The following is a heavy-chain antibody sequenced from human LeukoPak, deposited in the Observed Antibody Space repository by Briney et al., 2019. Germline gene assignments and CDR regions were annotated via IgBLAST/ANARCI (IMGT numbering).Heavy chain of an antibody. J-gene: IGHJ4*02. D-gene: IGHD1-26*01. V-gene: IGHV4-38-2*02. Sequence: SETLSLTCTVSGYSISSGYYWGWIRQPPGKGLEWIGSIYHSGSTYYNPSLKSRVTISVDTSKNQFSLKLSSVTAADTAVYYCARRSRSYYNYFDYWGQGTLVTVSS. CDR2: IYHSGST. CDR3: ARRSRSYYNYFDY. CDR1: GYSISSGYY.